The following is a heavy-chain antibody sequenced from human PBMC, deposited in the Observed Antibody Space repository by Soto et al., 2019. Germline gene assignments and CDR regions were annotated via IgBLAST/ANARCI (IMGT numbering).Heavy chain of an antibody. CDR2: IYHSGST. V-gene: IGHV4-4*02. J-gene: IGHJ5*02. CDR3: ARGKLLLDNWFDP. CDR1: GGSISSSNW. Sequence: PSETLSLTCAVSGGSISSSNWWSWVRQPPGKGLEWIGEIYHSGSTNYNPSLKSRVTISVDKSKNQFSLKLSSVTAADTAVYYCARGKLLLDNWFDPWGQGTLVTVSS. D-gene: IGHD2-15*01.